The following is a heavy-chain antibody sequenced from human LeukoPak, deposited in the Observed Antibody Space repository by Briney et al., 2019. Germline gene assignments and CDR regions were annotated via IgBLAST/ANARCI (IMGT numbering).Heavy chain of an antibody. V-gene: IGHV3-7*01. Sequence: PGGSLRLSCAASXXSFSTYWMTWVRQAPXXXXEWVANINQDESEKYYLDSVKGRFTISRDNAKNSLYLQMNSLRAEDTAVYYCARGHYGMDVWGHGTTVTVSS. CDR3: ARGHYGMDV. CDR2: INQDESEK. J-gene: IGHJ6*02. CDR1: XXSFSTYW.